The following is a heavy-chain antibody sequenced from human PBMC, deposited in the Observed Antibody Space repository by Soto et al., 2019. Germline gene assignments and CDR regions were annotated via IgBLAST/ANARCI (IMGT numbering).Heavy chain of an antibody. CDR3: ARPSYYYDSSGYYRGKGGMDV. CDR1: GYSFTSYW. V-gene: IGHV5-51*01. D-gene: IGHD3-22*01. Sequence: GESLTISCKGSGYSFTSYWIGWVRQMPGKGLEWMGIIYPGDSDTRYSPSFQGQVTISADKSISTAYLQWSSLKASDTAMYYCARPSYYYDSSGYYRGKGGMDVWGQGTTVTVSS. CDR2: IYPGDSDT. J-gene: IGHJ6*02.